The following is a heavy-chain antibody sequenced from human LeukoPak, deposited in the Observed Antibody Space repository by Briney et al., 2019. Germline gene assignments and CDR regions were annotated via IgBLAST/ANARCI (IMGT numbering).Heavy chain of an antibody. D-gene: IGHD2-2*01. J-gene: IGHJ4*02. V-gene: IGHV3-23*01. Sequence: GGSLRLSCAASGFTFSNAWMSWVRQAPGKGLEWVSAISGSGGSTYYADSVKGRFTISRDNSKNTLYLQMNSLRAEDTAVYYCAKDEYQLLYYFDYWGQGTLVTVSS. CDR2: ISGSGGST. CDR1: GFTFSNAW. CDR3: AKDEYQLLYYFDY.